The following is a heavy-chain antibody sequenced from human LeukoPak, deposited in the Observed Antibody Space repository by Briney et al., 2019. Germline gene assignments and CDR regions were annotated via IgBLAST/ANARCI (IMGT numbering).Heavy chain of an antibody. CDR1: GFTFGDYA. CDR2: IRSKAYGGTT. V-gene: IGHV3-49*03. J-gene: IGHJ4*02. Sequence: PGGSLRLSCTASGFTFGDYAMSWIRQAPGKGLEWVGFIRSKAYGGTTEYAASVKGRFTISRDDSKSIAYLQMNSLKTEDTAVHYCTRDRGNYPSYYFDYWGQGTLVTVSS. CDR3: TRDRGNYPSYYFDY. D-gene: IGHD1-7*01.